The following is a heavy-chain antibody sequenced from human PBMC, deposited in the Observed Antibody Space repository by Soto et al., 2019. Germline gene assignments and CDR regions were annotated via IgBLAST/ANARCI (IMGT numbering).Heavy chain of an antibody. Sequence: QVQLVQSGAEVKKPGASVKVSCKASGYTFTSYGISWVRQAPGQGLEWMGWISAYNGNTNYAQKRQGRVTMTTDTSTSTAYMELRSLRSDDTAVYYCARDGTYYDILTGFYYYYGMDVWGQGTTVTVSS. J-gene: IGHJ6*02. V-gene: IGHV1-18*01. CDR1: GYTFTSYG. D-gene: IGHD3-9*01. CDR3: ARDGTYYDILTGFYYYYGMDV. CDR2: ISAYNGNT.